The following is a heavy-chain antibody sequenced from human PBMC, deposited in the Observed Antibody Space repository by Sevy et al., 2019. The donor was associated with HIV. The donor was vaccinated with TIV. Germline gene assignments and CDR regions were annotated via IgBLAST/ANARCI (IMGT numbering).Heavy chain of an antibody. J-gene: IGHJ6*02. CDR1: GGSMSSSSIY. D-gene: IGHD1-26*01. CDR2: IFHSRDT. CDR3: ARHFYSNGMDV. Sequence: SETLSLTCTVSGGSMSSSSIYWGWFRQSPGKGLDYIGSIFHSRDTYYHPSLKSRVTISVDTSKNQFSLKMTSVTAADTAVYYCARHFYSNGMDVWGQGTTVTVSS. V-gene: IGHV4-39*01.